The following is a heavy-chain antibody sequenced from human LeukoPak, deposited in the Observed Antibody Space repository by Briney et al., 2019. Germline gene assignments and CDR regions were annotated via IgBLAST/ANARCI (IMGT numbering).Heavy chain of an antibody. V-gene: IGHV3-30-3*01. D-gene: IGHD2-2*01. J-gene: IGHJ6*02. Sequence: GGSLRLSCAASGFTFNNYAMHWVRQAPGKGLEWVAVISYDGGNKYYADSVKGRFTISRDNSKNTLYLQMNSLRAEDTAVYYCARAQDVVPAAKDYYYYGMDVWGQGTTVTVSS. CDR1: GFTFNNYA. CDR2: ISYDGGNK. CDR3: ARAQDVVPAAKDYYYYGMDV.